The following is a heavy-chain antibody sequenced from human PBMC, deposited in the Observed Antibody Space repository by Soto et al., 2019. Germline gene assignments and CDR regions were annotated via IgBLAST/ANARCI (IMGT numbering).Heavy chain of an antibody. CDR1: GYTFTAYY. Sequence: QMQLVQSGAEMKKPGASVKVSCEASGYTFTAYYIHWVRQAPGQGLEWMGWINPNGGGTKYAQKFQGRVTMTRDTSINTAYMELTRLTSDDTAVYYCARAVHTMIQGVRFRVDQWGQGTLVTVSS. CDR2: INPNGGGT. V-gene: IGHV1-2*02. D-gene: IGHD3-10*01. CDR3: ARAVHTMIQGVRFRVDQ. J-gene: IGHJ4*02.